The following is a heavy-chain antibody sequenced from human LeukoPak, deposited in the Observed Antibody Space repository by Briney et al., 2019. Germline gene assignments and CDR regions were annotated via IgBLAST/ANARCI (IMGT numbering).Heavy chain of an antibody. J-gene: IGHJ6*03. CDR3: ASQPCSSTSCYGYYYCMDV. CDR1: GGSISSYY. CDR2: IYTSGST. D-gene: IGHD2-2*01. V-gene: IGHV4-4*07. Sequence: SETLSLTCTVSGGSISSYYWSWIRQPAGKGLEWIGRIYTSGSTNYNPSLKSRVTMSVDTSKNQFSLKLSSVTAADTAVYYCASQPCSSTSCYGYYYCMDVWGKGTTVTVSS.